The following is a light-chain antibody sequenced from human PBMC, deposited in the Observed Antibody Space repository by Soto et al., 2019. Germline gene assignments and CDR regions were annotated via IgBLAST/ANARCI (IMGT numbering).Light chain of an antibody. CDR2: SNN. CDR1: SSNIGGTNY. Sequence: QSVLTQPPSASGTPGQRVFISCSGSSSNIGGTNYAYWYQQLPGAAPKLLMHSNNLRPSGVPERISGSKSGTSASLAISGLRSEDEAVYYCASWDDRLGAVIFGGGTKVPVL. J-gene: IGLJ2*01. CDR3: ASWDDRLGAVI. V-gene: IGLV1-47*02.